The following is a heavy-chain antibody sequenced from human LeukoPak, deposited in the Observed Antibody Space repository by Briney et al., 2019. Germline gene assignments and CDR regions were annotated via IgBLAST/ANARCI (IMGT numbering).Heavy chain of an antibody. J-gene: IGHJ4*02. Sequence: PGGSLRLSCAASGFTFSTYEMNWVRQAPGKGLEWVSYISSSGSTIHYADSVKGRFTISRDNPKDSLFLQMNSLRAEDTAVHYCARGTDGSNWSFDSWGQGTLFSVSS. CDR2: ISSSGSTI. CDR3: ARGTDGSNWSFDS. D-gene: IGHD6-13*01. V-gene: IGHV3-48*03. CDR1: GFTFSTYE.